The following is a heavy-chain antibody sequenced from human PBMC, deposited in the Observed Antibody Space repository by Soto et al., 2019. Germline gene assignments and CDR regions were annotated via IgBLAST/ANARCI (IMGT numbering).Heavy chain of an antibody. Sequence: PGGSLRLSXAASGFTFSSYWMHWVRQASGKGLVWVSRISFDGSTTTYADSVKGRFTISRDNAKNTLYLQMNSLRAEDTAVYYCARGGAHTAMANEYWGQGALVTVSS. D-gene: IGHD5-18*01. V-gene: IGHV3-74*01. J-gene: IGHJ4*02. CDR2: ISFDGSTT. CDR1: GFTFSSYW. CDR3: ARGGAHTAMANEY.